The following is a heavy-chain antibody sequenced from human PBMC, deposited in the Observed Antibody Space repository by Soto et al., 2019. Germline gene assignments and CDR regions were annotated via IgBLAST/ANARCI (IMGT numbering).Heavy chain of an antibody. CDR2: LLRSGSSA. CDR3: AKDAISGDGIWLLDS. CDR1: GFTFSSYA. J-gene: IGHJ4*02. V-gene: IGHV3-23*01. Sequence: PGGSLRLSFAASGFTFSSYAMSWVRQAPGKGLEWVSSLLRSGSSAYYADSVRGRFTISSDATANSLYLQMDNLRAEDTAIYDCAKDAISGDGIWLLDSGGQGTVVTVSS. D-gene: IGHD4-17*01.